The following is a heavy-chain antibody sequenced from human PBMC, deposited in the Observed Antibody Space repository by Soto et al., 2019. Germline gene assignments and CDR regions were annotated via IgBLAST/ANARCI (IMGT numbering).Heavy chain of an antibody. CDR3: VRTSLVVAAATREDY. CDR1: GFTFSSYW. J-gene: IGHJ4*02. CDR2: INSDGSST. Sequence: EVQLVESGGGLVQPGGSLRLSCAASGFTFSSYWMHWVRQAPGKGLVGVSRINSDGSSTSYADSVKGRFTISRDNAKNTLYLQMNSLRAEDTGVYYCVRTSLVVAAATREDYWGQGTLVTVSS. D-gene: IGHD2-15*01. V-gene: IGHV3-74*01.